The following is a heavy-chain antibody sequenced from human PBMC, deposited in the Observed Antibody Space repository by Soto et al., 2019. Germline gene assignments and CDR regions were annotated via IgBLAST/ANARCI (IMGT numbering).Heavy chain of an antibody. CDR1: GFTFSSYA. CDR3: AKDGGDYDFY. D-gene: IGHD4-17*01. V-gene: IGHV3-23*01. J-gene: IGHJ4*02. Sequence: GGSLRLSCAASGFTFSSYAMIWVRQARGKGLEWVSAISGSGGSTYYADSVKGRFTISRDNSKNTLYLQMNSLRAKDTSVYYCAKDGGDYDFYWGQGTLGTVSS. CDR2: ISGSGGST.